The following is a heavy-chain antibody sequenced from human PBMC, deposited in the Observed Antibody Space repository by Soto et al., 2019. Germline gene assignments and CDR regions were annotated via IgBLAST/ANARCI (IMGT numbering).Heavy chain of an antibody. D-gene: IGHD2-8*01. V-gene: IGHV4-39*01. CDR3: ARLCTNGVCYTFGFDP. CDR2: IYYSGST. CDR1: GGSISSSSYY. J-gene: IGHJ5*02. Sequence: SETLSLTCTVSGGSISSSSYYWGWIRQPPGKGLEWIGSIYYSGSTYYNPSLKSRVTISVDTSKNQFSLKLSSVTAADTAVYYCARLCTNGVCYTFGFDPWGQGTLVTVSS.